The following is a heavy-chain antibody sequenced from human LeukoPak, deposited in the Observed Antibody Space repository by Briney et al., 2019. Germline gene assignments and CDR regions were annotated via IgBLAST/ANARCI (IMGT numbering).Heavy chain of an antibody. Sequence: SETLSLTCADYGGSFSGYYWSWIRQPPGRGLEWVGEINHSGSTNYNPSLKSRVTLSVDTSKNQFSMILCSVSAAETPVYYSVRVEPLITMIVVVITPAGAFDIWGQGTMVTVSS. CDR1: GGSFSGYY. D-gene: IGHD3-22*01. V-gene: IGHV4-34*01. CDR3: VRVEPLITMIVVVITPAGAFDI. J-gene: IGHJ3*02. CDR2: INHSGST.